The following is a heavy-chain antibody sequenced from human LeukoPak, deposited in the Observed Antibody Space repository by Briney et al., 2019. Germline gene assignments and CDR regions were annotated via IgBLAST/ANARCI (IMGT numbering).Heavy chain of an antibody. J-gene: IGHJ4*02. D-gene: IGHD3-10*01. Sequence: SETLSLTCTVSGGSISSYYWSWIRQPPGKGLEWIGYIYYSGSTNYNPSLKSRVTISVDTSKNQFSLKLSSVTAADTAVYYCARARQGITMVRGHFDYWGQGTLVTVSP. V-gene: IGHV4-59*01. CDR2: IYYSGST. CDR3: ARARQGITMVRGHFDY. CDR1: GGSISSYY.